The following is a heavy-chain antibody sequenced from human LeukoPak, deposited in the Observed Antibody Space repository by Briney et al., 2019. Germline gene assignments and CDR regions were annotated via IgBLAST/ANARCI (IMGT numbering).Heavy chain of an antibody. CDR2: ISGSGGTI. CDR3: ARTKVGAGYFDL. Sequence: GGSLRLSCEASGFTFSNYEMNWVRQAPGKGLEWVAYISGSGGTIYYTNSVKGRFTISRDNARNSLNLQTNSLRVEDTAIYYCARTKVGAGYFDLWGRGTLVTVSS. CDR1: GFTFSNYE. D-gene: IGHD1-26*01. V-gene: IGHV3-48*03. J-gene: IGHJ2*01.